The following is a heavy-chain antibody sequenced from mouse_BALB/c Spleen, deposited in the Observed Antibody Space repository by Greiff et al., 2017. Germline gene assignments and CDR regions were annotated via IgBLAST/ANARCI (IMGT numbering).Heavy chain of an antibody. D-gene: IGHD2-12*01. CDR3: ARNRYCDRHYAMDY. CDR1: GLSLTSYG. Sequence: QVQLKESGPGLVAPSQSLSITCTVSGLSLTSYGVHWVRQPPGKGLEWLGVIWAGGSTNYNSALMSRLSISKDNSKSQVFLKMNSLQTDDTAMYYDARNRYCDRHYAMDYWGQGTSVTVSS. J-gene: IGHJ4*01. CDR2: IWAGGST. V-gene: IGHV2-9*02.